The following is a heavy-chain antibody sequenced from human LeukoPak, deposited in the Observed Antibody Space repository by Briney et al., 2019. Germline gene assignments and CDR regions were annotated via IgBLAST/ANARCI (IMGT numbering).Heavy chain of an antibody. D-gene: IGHD6-19*01. CDR2: VYSGGST. CDR1: GFTVSSNY. CDR3: AREYRGSSGWYQGY. Sequence: GGSLRLSCAASGFTVSSNYMSWVRQAPGKGLEWVSVVYSGGSTYYADSVKGRFTISRDNSKNTLYLQMNSLRAEETAVYYCAREYRGSSGWYQGYWGQGTLVTVSS. V-gene: IGHV3-53*01. J-gene: IGHJ4*02.